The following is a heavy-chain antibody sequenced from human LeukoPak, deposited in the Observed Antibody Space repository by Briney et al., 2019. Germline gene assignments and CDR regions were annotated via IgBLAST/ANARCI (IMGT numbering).Heavy chain of an antibody. V-gene: IGHV1-18*04. J-gene: IGHJ4*02. CDR1: GYTFTGYY. CDR3: ARASYYSGPYYFDY. Sequence: GASVKVSCKASGYTFTGYYVHWVRQAPGQGLEWMGWISAYNGNTNYAQKLQGRVTMTTDTSTSTAYMELRSLRSDDTAVYYCARASYYSGPYYFDYWGQGTLVTVSS. CDR2: ISAYNGNT. D-gene: IGHD1-26*01.